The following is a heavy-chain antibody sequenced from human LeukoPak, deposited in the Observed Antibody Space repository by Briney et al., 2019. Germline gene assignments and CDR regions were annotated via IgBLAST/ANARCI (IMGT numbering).Heavy chain of an antibody. CDR3: ARVGYSSGWYRRYYFDY. D-gene: IGHD6-19*01. V-gene: IGHV1/OR15-1*01. CDR1: GYIFTDYY. CDR2: INPNSGGT. J-gene: IGHJ4*02. Sequence: GASVKVSCKASGYIFTDYYMHWVRQAPGQELGWMGRINPNSGGTNYAQKFQGRVTMTRDTSISTAYTELSSLRSEDTATYYCARVGYSSGWYRRYYFDYWGQGTLVTVSS.